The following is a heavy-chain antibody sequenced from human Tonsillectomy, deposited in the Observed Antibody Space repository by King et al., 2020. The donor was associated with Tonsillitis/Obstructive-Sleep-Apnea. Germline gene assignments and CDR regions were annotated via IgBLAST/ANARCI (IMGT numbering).Heavy chain of an antibody. CDR1: GGTFSSYA. CDR2: IIPIFGTA. Sequence: QLVQSGAEVKKPGSSVQVSCKASGGTFSSYAISRVRPAPGQGLEWMGGIIPIFGTANYAQKFQGRVTITADESTSTAYMELSSLRSEDTAVYYCARDYTMGGGVPNWGQGTLVTVSS. D-gene: IGHD3-10*01. J-gene: IGHJ4*02. V-gene: IGHV1-69*12. CDR3: ARDYTMGGGVPN.